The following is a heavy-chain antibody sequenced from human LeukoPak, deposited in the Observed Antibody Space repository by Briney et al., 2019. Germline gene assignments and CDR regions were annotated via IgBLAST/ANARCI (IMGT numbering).Heavy chain of an antibody. CDR3: ARESGPILGLWSTVDY. Sequence: ASVKVSCKASGYTFTSYAMNWARQAPGQGLEWMGWINTNTGNPTYAQGFTGRFVFSLDTSVSTAYLQISSLKAENTAIYYCARESGPILGLWSTVDYWGQGTLVTVSS. V-gene: IGHV7-4-1*02. J-gene: IGHJ4*02. CDR1: GYTFTSYA. D-gene: IGHD5-18*01. CDR2: INTNTGNP.